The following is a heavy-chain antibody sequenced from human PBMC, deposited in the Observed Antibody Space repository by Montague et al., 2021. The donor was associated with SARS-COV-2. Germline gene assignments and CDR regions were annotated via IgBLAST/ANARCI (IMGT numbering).Heavy chain of an antibody. CDR1: GGSFSGYY. J-gene: IGHJ6*03. CDR3: ARVSKQHIVVVIAIVYYYYMDV. CDR2: INHNGST. V-gene: IGHV4-34*01. D-gene: IGHD2-21*01. Sequence: SETLSLTCAVYGGSFSGYYWSWIRQPPGKGLEWIGEINHNGSTNYNPSLKSRVTISVDTSKNQFSLRLSSVTAADTAVYYCARVSKQHIVVVIAIVYYYYMDVWGKGTTVTVSS.